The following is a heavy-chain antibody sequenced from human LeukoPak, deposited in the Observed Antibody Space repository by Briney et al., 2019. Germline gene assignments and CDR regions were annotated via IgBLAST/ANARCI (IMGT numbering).Heavy chain of an antibody. CDR1: GFTFSNYN. D-gene: IGHD6-19*01. CDR3: ASNHGSGWYVGEF. CDR2: ISSRSSAI. V-gene: IGHV3-48*02. J-gene: IGHJ4*02. Sequence: PGGSLRLSCAASGFTFSNYNMNWVRQAPGKGLEWVSYISSRSSAIYYADSVKGRFTIPRDNAKNSLSLQMNSLRDEDTAVYFCASNHGSGWYVGEFWGQGILVTVSS.